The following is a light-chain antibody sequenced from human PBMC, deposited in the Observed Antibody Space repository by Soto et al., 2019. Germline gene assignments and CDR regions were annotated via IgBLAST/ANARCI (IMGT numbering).Light chain of an antibody. Sequence: DIVVTQSPGTLSLSPGDRATLSCRAAQSISSTYLAWYQQKPGQAPRLLIYSASSRATGIPDRFSGGGSGTDFTLTISRLEPEDFAVYYCQYYGSSSITFGQGTRLEIK. CDR2: SAS. V-gene: IGKV3-20*01. CDR3: QYYGSSSIT. J-gene: IGKJ5*01. CDR1: QSISSTY.